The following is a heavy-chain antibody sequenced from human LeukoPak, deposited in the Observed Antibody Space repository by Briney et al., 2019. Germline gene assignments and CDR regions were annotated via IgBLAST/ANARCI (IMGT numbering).Heavy chain of an antibody. V-gene: IGHV4-34*01. Sequence: PSETLSLTCAVYGGSFSGYYWSWIRQPPGKGLEWIGEINHSGSTNYNPSLKSRVTISVDTSKNQFSLKLGSVTAADTAVYYCARGGDRPYWYFDLWGRGTLVTVSS. CDR2: INHSGST. CDR3: ARGGDRPYWYFDL. J-gene: IGHJ2*01. CDR1: GGSFSGYY. D-gene: IGHD3-16*01.